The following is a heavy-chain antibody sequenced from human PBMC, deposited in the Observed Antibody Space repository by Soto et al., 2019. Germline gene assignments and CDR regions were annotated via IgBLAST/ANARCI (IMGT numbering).Heavy chain of an antibody. D-gene: IGHD2-2*01. CDR3: ARAIWGYCSSTSCNAPNGMDV. CDR2: ISSSSSTI. CDR1: GFTFSSYS. V-gene: IGHV3-48*04. J-gene: IGHJ6*02. Sequence: GGSLRLSCAASGFTFSSYSMNWVRQAPGKGLEWVSYISSSSSTIYYADSVKGRFTISRDNAKNSLYLQMNSLRAEDTAVYYCARAIWGYCSSTSCNAPNGMDVWGQGTTVTVSS.